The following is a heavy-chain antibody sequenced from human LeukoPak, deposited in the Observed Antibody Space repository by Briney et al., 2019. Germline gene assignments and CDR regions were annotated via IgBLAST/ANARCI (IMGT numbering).Heavy chain of an antibody. CDR2: IYHSGST. CDR1: GGSISSGGYS. Sequence: PSQTLSLTCAVSGGSISSGGYSWSWIRQPPGKGLEWIGYIYHSGSTYCNPSLKSRVTISVDRSKNQFPLKLSSVTAADTAVYYCARTSIAARRANAFDIWGQGTMVTVSS. V-gene: IGHV4-30-2*01. J-gene: IGHJ3*02. D-gene: IGHD6-6*01. CDR3: ARTSIAARRANAFDI.